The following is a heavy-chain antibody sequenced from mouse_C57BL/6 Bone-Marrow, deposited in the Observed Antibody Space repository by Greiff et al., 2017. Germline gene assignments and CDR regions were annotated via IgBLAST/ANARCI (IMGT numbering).Heavy chain of an antibody. D-gene: IGHD1-1*01. CDR3: AREDYYGIYYFDY. Sequence: EVQLQQSGPELVKPGASVKISCKASGYTFTDYYMNWVKQSHGKSLEWIGDINHNNGGTSYNQKFKGKATLTVDKSSSTAYMELRSLTSEDSAVYYCAREDYYGIYYFDYWGQGTTLTVSS. J-gene: IGHJ2*01. V-gene: IGHV1-26*01. CDR1: GYTFTDYY. CDR2: INHNNGGT.